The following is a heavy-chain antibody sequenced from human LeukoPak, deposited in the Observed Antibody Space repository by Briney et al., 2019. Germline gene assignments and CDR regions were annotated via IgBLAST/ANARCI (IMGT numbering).Heavy chain of an antibody. CDR3: ARDQIMGNTSYNWFEP. CDR1: GYTFTGYY. V-gene: IGHV1-2*02. J-gene: IGHJ5*02. CDR2: INPNNGDT. Sequence: ASVKVSCKASGYTFTGYYMHWVPQAPGQGLEWMGWINPNNGDTKYAQKFQGRVTMTTDTSISTAYMELSRLKSDDTAVYYCARDQIMGNTSYNWFEPWGQGTQVTVSS. D-gene: IGHD1-26*01.